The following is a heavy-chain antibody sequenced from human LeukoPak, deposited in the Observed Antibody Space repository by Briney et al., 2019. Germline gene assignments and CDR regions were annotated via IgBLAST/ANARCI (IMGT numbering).Heavy chain of an antibody. CDR2: ISSDGSSK. V-gene: IGHV3-30*14. CDR1: GFTFSSYA. CDR3: VRDYYYGSGSYYTDY. D-gene: IGHD3-10*01. Sequence: PGGSLRLSCAASGFTFSSYAMSWVRQAPGKGLEWVALISSDGSSKYYADSVKGRFTISRDTSKKTLYLDMNSLTLEDTAVYFCVRDYYYGSGSYYTDYWGQGTLVTVSS. J-gene: IGHJ4*02.